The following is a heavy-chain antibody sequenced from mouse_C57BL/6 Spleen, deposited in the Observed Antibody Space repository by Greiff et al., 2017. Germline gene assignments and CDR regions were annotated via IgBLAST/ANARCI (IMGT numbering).Heavy chain of an antibody. Sequence: VHLVESGPGLVQPSQSLSLPCTVSGFSLPSYGVHWVRQSPGQGLEWLGVIWSGGSTDNNAAVISRLSISKDNSKSQVFFKMNSLQADDTAIYYCARKYYGSRMDYWGQGTSVTVSA. CDR2: IWSGGST. CDR3: ARKYYGSRMDY. J-gene: IGHJ4*01. V-gene: IGHV2-2*01. CDR1: GFSLPSYG. D-gene: IGHD1-1*01.